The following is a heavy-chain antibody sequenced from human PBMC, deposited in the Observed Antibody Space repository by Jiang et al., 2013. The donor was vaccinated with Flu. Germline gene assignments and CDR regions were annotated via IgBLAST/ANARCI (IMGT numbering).Heavy chain of an antibody. Sequence: TSQTLSLTCTISGDSVSSNSVSWNWIRQSPSRGLEWPGRTYHRSKWYSESAVSVKSRITVKPDASKNQFSLQLNSVTPEDAAMYYCVRDSGGRLDPWGQGTLVTVSS. J-gene: IGHJ5*02. V-gene: IGHV6-1*01. D-gene: IGHD2-8*02. CDR2: TYHRSKWYS. CDR1: GDSVSSNSVS. CDR3: VRDSGGRLDP.